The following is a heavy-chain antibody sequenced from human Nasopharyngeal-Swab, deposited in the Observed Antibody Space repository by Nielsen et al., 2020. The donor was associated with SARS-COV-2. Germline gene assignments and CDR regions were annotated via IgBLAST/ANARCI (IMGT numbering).Heavy chain of an antibody. V-gene: IGHV5-51*01. J-gene: IGHJ5*02. CDR1: GYSFTSYW. D-gene: IGHD6-19*01. CDR3: ARTQDSSGWSDWFDP. CDR2: IYPGDSDT. Sequence: GESLKISCKGSGYSFTSYWIGWVRQMPGKGLEWMGIIYPGDSDTRYSPSFQGQVTISADKSISTAYLQWSSLKASDTAMHYCARTQDSSGWSDWFDPWGQGTLVTVSS.